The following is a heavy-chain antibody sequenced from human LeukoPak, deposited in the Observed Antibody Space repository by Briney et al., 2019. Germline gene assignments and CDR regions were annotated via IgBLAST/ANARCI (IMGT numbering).Heavy chain of an antibody. D-gene: IGHD3-22*01. CDR2: ISAYNGNT. V-gene: IGHV1-18*01. CDR1: GYTFTSYG. Sequence: GASVKVSCKASGYTFTSYGIGWVRQAPGQGLEWMGWISAYNGNTNYAQKLQGRVTMTTDTSTSTAYMELRSLRSDDTAVYYCAREGHYYDSSGYYLPFDYWGQGTLVTVSS. CDR3: AREGHYYDSSGYYLPFDY. J-gene: IGHJ4*02.